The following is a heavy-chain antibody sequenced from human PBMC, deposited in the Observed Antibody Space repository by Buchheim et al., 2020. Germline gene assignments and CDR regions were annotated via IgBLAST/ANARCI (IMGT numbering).Heavy chain of an antibody. Sequence: QVQLVESGGGVVQPGRSLRLSCAASGFTFSSYSMHWVRQAPGKGLEWVAVISDGGSDIFYADSVKGRFTISRDNAKNTLYLQMTSLRPEDTVIYYCPRSSGNCLPGVSRCLDVWGQGTT. CDR1: GFTFSSYS. CDR3: PRSSGNCLPGVSRCLDV. V-gene: IGHV3-30-3*01. J-gene: IGHJ6*02. CDR2: ISDGGSDI. D-gene: IGHD3-22*01.